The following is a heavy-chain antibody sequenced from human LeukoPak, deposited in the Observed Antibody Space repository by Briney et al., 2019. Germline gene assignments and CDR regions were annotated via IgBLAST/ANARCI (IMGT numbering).Heavy chain of an antibody. D-gene: IGHD3-10*01. CDR3: ARERELWFGELSVDY. Sequence: GGSLRLSCVASGFTFSSYEMNWVRQAPGKGLEWVSYISSGGSTIYYADPVKGRFTISRDNAKNSLYLQMNSLRAEDTAVYYCARERELWFGELSVDYWGQGTLVTVSS. CDR1: GFTFSSYE. CDR2: ISSGGSTI. J-gene: IGHJ4*02. V-gene: IGHV3-48*03.